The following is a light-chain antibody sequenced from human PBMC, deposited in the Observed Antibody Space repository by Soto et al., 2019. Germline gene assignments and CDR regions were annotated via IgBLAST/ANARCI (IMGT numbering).Light chain of an antibody. CDR1: QSVSSSY. CDR3: QQYGSSPPWT. V-gene: IGKV3D-20*01. Sequence: EIVLTQSPATLSLSPGERATLSCGASQSVSSSYLAWYQHKPGLAPRLPIYDASRRATGIPDRFSGSGSGTDFTLTISRLEPEDFAVYYCQQYGSSPPWTFGQGTKVEIK. CDR2: DAS. J-gene: IGKJ1*01.